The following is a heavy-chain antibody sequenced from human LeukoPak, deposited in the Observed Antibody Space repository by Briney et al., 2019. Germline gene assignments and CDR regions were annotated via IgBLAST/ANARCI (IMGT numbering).Heavy chain of an antibody. CDR3: VREFYGP. Sequence: PGGSLRLSCAASGFTFSSYSMNWVRQAPGKGLEWVSYISSSSSTIYYADSVKGRFTISRDNSKNTVYLQMNNLRGEDTAMYYCVREFYGPWGQGTLVTVSS. D-gene: IGHD4-17*01. J-gene: IGHJ5*02. V-gene: IGHV3-48*01. CDR2: ISSSSSTI. CDR1: GFTFSSYS.